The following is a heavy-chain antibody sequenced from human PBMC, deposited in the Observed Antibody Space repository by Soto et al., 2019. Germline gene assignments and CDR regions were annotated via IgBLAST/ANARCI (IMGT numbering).Heavy chain of an antibody. Sequence: SETLSLTCAVSGGSISSSNWWSWVRQPPGKGLEWIGEIYHSGSTNYNPSLKSRVTISVDKSKNQFSLKLSSVTAADTAVYYCARAGDSSGWYNYYYGMDIWGRGTTVTVSS. J-gene: IGHJ6*02. D-gene: IGHD6-19*01. CDR2: IYHSGST. CDR3: ARAGDSSGWYNYYYGMDI. CDR1: GGSISSSNW. V-gene: IGHV4-4*02.